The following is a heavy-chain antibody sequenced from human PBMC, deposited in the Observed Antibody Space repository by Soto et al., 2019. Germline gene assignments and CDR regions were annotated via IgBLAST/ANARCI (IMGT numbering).Heavy chain of an antibody. CDR1: GGTFSRYA. CDR2: IIPMFGTA. Sequence: GASVKVSCKASGGTFSRYAISWVRQAPGQGLEWMGGIIPMFGTANYAQKFQGRVTITAVESTSTAYMELSSLRAEDTAVYYCVKDRRAGGNSAFYFDFWGQGAQVTVSS. J-gene: IGHJ5*01. D-gene: IGHD3-16*01. V-gene: IGHV1-69*13. CDR3: VKDRRAGGNSAFYFDF.